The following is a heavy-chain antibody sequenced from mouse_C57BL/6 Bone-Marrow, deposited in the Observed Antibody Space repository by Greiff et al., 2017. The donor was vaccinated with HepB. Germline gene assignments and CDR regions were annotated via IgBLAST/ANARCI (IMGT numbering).Heavy chain of an antibody. CDR2: IYPGSGST. V-gene: IGHV1-55*01. D-gene: IGHD2-4*01. J-gene: IGHJ2*01. CDR1: GYTFTSYW. Sequence: QVQLQQPGAELVKPGASVKMSCKASGYTFTSYWITWVKQRPGQGLEWIGDIYPGSGSTNYNEKFKSKATLTVDTSSSTAYMQLSSLTAEDSAVYYCTNYDYRGSTNYFDYWGQGTTLTVAS. CDR3: TNYDYRGSTNYFDY.